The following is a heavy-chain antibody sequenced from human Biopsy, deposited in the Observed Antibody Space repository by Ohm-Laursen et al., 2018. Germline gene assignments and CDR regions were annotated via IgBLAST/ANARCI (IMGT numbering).Heavy chain of an antibody. J-gene: IGHJ4*02. CDR1: GFTFSSYA. Sequence: SLRLSCTASGFTFSSYAMTWFRQAPGKGLEWVSTISGNSDIIYDTDSVKGRFTISRDNSKNTLYLQMHSLRAADTAVYYCALAAAQAVAHFDYWGQGTLVTVSS. V-gene: IGHV3-23*01. D-gene: IGHD4-23*01. CDR2: ISGNSDII. CDR3: ALAAAQAVAHFDY.